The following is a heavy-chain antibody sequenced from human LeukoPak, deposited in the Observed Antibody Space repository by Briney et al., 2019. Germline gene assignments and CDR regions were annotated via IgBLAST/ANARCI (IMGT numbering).Heavy chain of an antibody. CDR3: AKDLYYYGSGSYYNWFDP. J-gene: IGHJ5*02. Sequence: GGSLRLSCAASGFTFSSYAMSWVRQAPGKGLEWVSAISGSGGSTYYADSVKGRFTISRDNSKNTLYLQMNSLRAEDTAVYYCAKDLYYYGSGSYYNWFDPWGQGTLVTVSS. V-gene: IGHV3-23*01. CDR2: ISGSGGST. CDR1: GFTFSSYA. D-gene: IGHD3-10*01.